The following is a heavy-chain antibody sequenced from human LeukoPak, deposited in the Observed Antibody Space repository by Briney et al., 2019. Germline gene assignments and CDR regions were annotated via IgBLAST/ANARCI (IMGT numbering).Heavy chain of an antibody. V-gene: IGHV3-74*01. CDR3: ARVRMGDDFNPFDY. CDR2: INSDGSET. D-gene: IGHD3-16*01. Sequence: GGFLRLSCAASGFTFSRFWIYWVRHAPGKGLVWVSRINSDGSETLYADSVKGRFTISRDNAKNTLYLQMNSLRAEDTAVYYCARVRMGDDFNPFDYWGQGTLVTVSS. J-gene: IGHJ4*02. CDR1: GFTFSRFW.